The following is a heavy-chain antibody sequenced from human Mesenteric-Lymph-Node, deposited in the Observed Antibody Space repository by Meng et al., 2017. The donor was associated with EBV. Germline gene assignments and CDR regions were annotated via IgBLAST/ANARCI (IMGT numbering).Heavy chain of an antibody. V-gene: IGHV4-30-2*01. Sequence: LHTHDARSGLGKPPQSLALTWAWSGGSISSDDYTWNWIRQPPGKGLEWIGNIFHTGSTQYKSSLKSRVTISVDRSKNQFSLRLHSVTAADTAVYYCARRSIREGVGIDNWGLGTLVTVSS. D-gene: IGHD3-10*01. J-gene: IGHJ4*02. CDR1: GGSISSDDYT. CDR3: ARRSIREGVGIDN. CDR2: IFHTGST.